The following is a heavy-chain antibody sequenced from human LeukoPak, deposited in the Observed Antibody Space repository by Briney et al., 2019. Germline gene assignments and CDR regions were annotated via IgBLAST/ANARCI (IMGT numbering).Heavy chain of an antibody. CDR1: GFTFSSYA. J-gene: IGHJ4*02. CDR3: ARETGSAVGSTDFDY. D-gene: IGHD4-17*01. Sequence: GGSLRLSCVASGFTFSSYAIHWVRQAPGKGLEWVAVISYDGSNKYYADSVKGRFTISRDNSKNTLYLQMNSLRAEDTAVYYCARETGSAVGSTDFDYWGQGTLVTVSS. V-gene: IGHV3-30-3*01. CDR2: ISYDGSNK.